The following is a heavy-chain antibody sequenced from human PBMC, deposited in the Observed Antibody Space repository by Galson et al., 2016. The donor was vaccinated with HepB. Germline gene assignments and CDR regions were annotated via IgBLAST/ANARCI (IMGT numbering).Heavy chain of an antibody. Sequence: PALVTPTQTLTLTCTLSGFSLSTSAVGVGWIRQPPEKALEWLALIYWDDDKRYSPSLKSRLTITKDTSKNQVVLTMTNMDPVDTATYYCARSDYGSGLYYFDYWGQGTLVTVSS. J-gene: IGHJ4*02. D-gene: IGHD3-10*01. V-gene: IGHV2-5*02. CDR3: ARSDYGSGLYYFDY. CDR2: IYWDDDK. CDR1: GFSLSTSAVG.